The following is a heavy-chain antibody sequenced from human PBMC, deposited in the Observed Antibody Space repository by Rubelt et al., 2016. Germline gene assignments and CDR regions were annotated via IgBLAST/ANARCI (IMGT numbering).Heavy chain of an antibody. J-gene: IGHJ6*02. D-gene: IGHD1-26*01. CDR1: GGSISSHY. CDR2: IYTSGST. CDR3: ARDLLQLDYYYDGMDV. Sequence: QVQLQESGPGLVKPSETLSLTCTVSGGSISSHYWSWIRQPAGKGLEWIGRIYTSGSTNHNPSLKSRVTLEVATAKNQFSLKLSSVTAADTAWDYCARDLLQLDYYYDGMDVWGQGTTVTVSS. V-gene: IGHV4-4*07.